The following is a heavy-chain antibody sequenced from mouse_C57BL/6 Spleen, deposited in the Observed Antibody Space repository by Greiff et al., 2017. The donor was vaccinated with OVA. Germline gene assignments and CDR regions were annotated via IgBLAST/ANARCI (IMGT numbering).Heavy chain of an antibody. CDR1: GYSITSGYY. Sequence: VQLQQSGPGLVKPSQSLSLTCSVTGYSITSGYYWNWIRQFPGNKLEWMGYISYDGSNNYNPSLKNRISITRDTSKNQFFLKLNSVTTEDTATYYCAREGGYGYDEYFDYWGQGTTLTVSS. V-gene: IGHV3-6*01. CDR2: ISYDGSN. CDR3: AREGGYGYDEYFDY. D-gene: IGHD2-2*01. J-gene: IGHJ2*01.